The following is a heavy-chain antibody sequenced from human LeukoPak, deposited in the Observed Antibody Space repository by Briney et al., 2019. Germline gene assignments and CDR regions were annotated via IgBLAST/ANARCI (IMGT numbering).Heavy chain of an antibody. CDR1: GYTFTGYY. CDR2: INPNSGGT. D-gene: IGHD5-24*01. CDR3: ARALLNFRDGYNHAFDI. V-gene: IGHV1-2*04. J-gene: IGHJ3*02. Sequence: GASVKVSCKASGYTFTGYYMHWVRQAPGQGLEWMGWINPNSGGTNYAQKFQGWVTMTRDTSISTAYMELSRLRSDDTAVYYCARALLNFRDGYNHAFDIWGQGTMVTVSS.